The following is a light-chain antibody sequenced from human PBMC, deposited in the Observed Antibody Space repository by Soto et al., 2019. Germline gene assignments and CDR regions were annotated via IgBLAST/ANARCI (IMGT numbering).Light chain of an antibody. CDR2: GAS. J-gene: IGKJ3*01. Sequence: EIVLTQSPGTLSLSPGERATLSCRASQSVSSSYLTWYQQKSGQAPRLLIYGASGRATGLPDRFSGSGSGTDFTLTISRLEPEDFAVDYCQQYGYSLFTFGPGNKVDI. CDR1: QSVSSSY. CDR3: QQYGYSLFT. V-gene: IGKV3-20*01.